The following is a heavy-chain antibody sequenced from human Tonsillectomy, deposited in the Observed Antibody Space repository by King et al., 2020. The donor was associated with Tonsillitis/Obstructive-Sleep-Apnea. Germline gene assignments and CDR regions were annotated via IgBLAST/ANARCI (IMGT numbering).Heavy chain of an antibody. V-gene: IGHV3-23*04. CDR3: AKGRYRGSLTLGY. CDR1: GLIFSNYV. D-gene: IGHD1-26*01. J-gene: IGHJ4*01. CDR2: ISGSGDTT. Sequence: VQLVESGGGLVQPGGSLRLSCAASGLIFSNYVMGWVRQAPGKGLEWVSDISGSGDTTNYGDSVKGRFTISRDNSKITLYLQMNSLRAEDTAVYYCAKGRYRGSLTLGYWGHGTLVTVSS.